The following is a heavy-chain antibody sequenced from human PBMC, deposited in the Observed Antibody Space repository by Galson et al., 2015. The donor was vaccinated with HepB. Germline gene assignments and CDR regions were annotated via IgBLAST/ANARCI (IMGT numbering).Heavy chain of an antibody. V-gene: IGHV1-18*01. CDR3: ARDGAHCTATNCERGWLDP. D-gene: IGHD1-26*01. CDR2: ISTYKGKT. CDR1: GNTFSGFS. Sequence: SVKVSCKASGNTFSGFSIAWVRQAPGQGLEWMGWISTYKGKTKYAQKVQGRVTMTTDTTMSTAYMELRRLTSDDTAVYYCARDGAHCTATNCERGWLDPWGQGVLVIVSS. J-gene: IGHJ5*02.